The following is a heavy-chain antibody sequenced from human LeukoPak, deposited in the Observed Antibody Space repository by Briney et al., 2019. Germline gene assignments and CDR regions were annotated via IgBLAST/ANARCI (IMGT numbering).Heavy chain of an antibody. Sequence: SETLSLTCTVSGGSISSYYWSWIRQPPGKGLEWIGYIYYSESTNYNPSLKSRVTISVDTSKNQFSLKLSSVTAADTAVYYCARASVIYDYVWGSYGSNWFDPWGQGTLVTVSS. D-gene: IGHD3-16*01. CDR3: ARASVIYDYVWGSYGSNWFDP. V-gene: IGHV4-59*01. J-gene: IGHJ5*02. CDR1: GGSISSYY. CDR2: IYYSEST.